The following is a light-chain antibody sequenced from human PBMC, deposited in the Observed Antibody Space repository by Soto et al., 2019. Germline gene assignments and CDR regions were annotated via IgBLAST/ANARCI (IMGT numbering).Light chain of an antibody. Sequence: QSLLTQPPSVSGAPGQRVTISCTGSSSNIGAGYDVHWYQQLPGTAPKLLIYGNSNRPSGVPDRFSGSKSGTSASLAIPRLQAADEADYYCQSYDSSLSGNVFGTGTQVTVL. CDR3: QSYDSSLSGNV. V-gene: IGLV1-40*01. CDR2: GNS. CDR1: SSNIGAGYD. J-gene: IGLJ1*01.